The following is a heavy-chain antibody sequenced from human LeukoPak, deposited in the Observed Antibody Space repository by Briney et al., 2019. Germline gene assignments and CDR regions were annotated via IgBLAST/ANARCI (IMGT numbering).Heavy chain of an antibody. Sequence: GGSLRLSCAASGFTFSGSAIHWVRQAPGKGLEWVGRIRSKSNSYATGYAASVKGRFTISRDESKNTAFLQMNSLKTEDTAVYYCTRPSDSSDYYGLDYWGQGTLVTVSS. D-gene: IGHD3-22*01. CDR2: IRSKSNSYAT. CDR1: GFTFSGSA. J-gene: IGHJ4*02. CDR3: TRPSDSSDYYGLDY. V-gene: IGHV3-73*01.